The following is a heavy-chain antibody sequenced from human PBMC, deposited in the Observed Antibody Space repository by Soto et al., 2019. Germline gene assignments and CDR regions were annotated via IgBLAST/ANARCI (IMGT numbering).Heavy chain of an antibody. CDR2: IGPSGAT. CDR3: AIVGIVVVVAATYNWFDP. CDR1: GGPLSDYN. J-gene: IGHJ5*02. D-gene: IGHD2-15*01. V-gene: IGHV4-34*01. Sequence: PSETLSLTCGVSGGPLSDYNWSWIRQAPGAGLEWIGEIGPSGATNYNPSLKSRVTISQDMSKNQFSLRLSSVTAADTAVYHCAIVGIVVVVAATYNWFDPWGQGTLVTVSS.